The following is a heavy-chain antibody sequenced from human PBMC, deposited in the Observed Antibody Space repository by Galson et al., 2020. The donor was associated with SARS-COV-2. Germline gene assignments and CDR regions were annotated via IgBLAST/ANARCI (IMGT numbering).Heavy chain of an antibody. V-gene: IGHV6-1*01. J-gene: IGHJ4*02. CDR3: SRGTEGRGVIDFFDY. CDR1: GDSVSSNSVA. Sequence: SETLSLTCDISGDSVSSNSVAWNWIRRSPSRGLEWLGRTYYRSKWYSEYAESVKSRLSIIADTSKNQFSLHLKSVTSEDTAVYYCSRGTEGRGVIDFFDYWGRGTLVTVSS. CDR2: TYYRSKWYS. D-gene: IGHD3-16*02.